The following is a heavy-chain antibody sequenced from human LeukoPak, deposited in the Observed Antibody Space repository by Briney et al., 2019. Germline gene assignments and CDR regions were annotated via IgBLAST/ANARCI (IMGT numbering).Heavy chain of an antibody. CDR1: GYTFTSYG. CDR2: ISAYNGNT. V-gene: IGHV1-18*03. J-gene: IGHJ4*02. CDR3: ACTYYDFWSDNPPLPDY. Sequence: ASVKVSCKASGYTFTSYGISWVRQAPGQGLEWMGWISAYNGNTNYAQKLQGRVTMTTDTSTSTAYMELRSLRSDDMAVYYCACTYYDFWSDNPPLPDYWGQGTLVTVSS. D-gene: IGHD3-3*01.